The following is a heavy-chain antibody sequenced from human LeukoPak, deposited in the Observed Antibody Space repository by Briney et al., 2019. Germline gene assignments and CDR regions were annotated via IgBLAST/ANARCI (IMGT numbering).Heavy chain of an antibody. CDR1: GGSMNNYY. D-gene: IGHD3-22*01. J-gene: IGHJ4*02. V-gene: IGHV4-59*01. CDR2: IYHTGSA. CDR3: ARXRGDSKGTSFDF. Sequence: SETLSLTCTVSGGSMNNYYWSWIRQSPGKGLEWVGYIYHTGSATYKPSLKSRVTLSLDTSKNQFSLRLNSVTAADTAVYYCARXRGDSKGTSFDFWGQGTLVTVSS.